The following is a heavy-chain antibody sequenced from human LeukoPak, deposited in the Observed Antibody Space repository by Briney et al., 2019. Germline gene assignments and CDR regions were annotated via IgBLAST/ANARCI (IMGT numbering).Heavy chain of an antibody. V-gene: IGHV3-33*01. Sequence: GGSLRLSCAASGFTFSNYGMQCVRQAPGKGLEWVAVIWYDGSNKYYADSVKGRFTISRDNSKNTLYLQMNSLRAEDTAVYYCARGYRSVDYWGQGTLVTVSS. CDR1: GFTFSNYG. J-gene: IGHJ4*02. D-gene: IGHD6-19*01. CDR2: IWYDGSNK. CDR3: ARGYRSVDY.